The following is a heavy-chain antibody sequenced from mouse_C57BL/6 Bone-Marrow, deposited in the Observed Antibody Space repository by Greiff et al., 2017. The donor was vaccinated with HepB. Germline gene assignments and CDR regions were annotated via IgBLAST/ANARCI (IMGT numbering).Heavy chain of an antibody. CDR3: ARAEYDVRRARVAY. CDR2: INPGSGGT. Sequence: VKLMESGAELVRPGTSVKVSCKASGYAFTNYLIDWVKQRPGQGLEWIGVINPGSGGTNYNEKFKGKATLTADKSSSTAYMQLSSLTSEDSAVYFCARAEYDVRRARVAYWGQGTLVTVSA. V-gene: IGHV1-54*01. CDR1: GYAFTNYL. D-gene: IGHD2-12*01. J-gene: IGHJ3*01.